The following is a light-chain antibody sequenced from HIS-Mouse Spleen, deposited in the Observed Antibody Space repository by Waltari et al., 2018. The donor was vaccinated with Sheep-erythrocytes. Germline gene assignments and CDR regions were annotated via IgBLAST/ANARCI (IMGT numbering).Light chain of an antibody. CDR2: DAS. V-gene: IGKV3-11*01. CDR3: QQRSNWYT. Sequence: IVLTQSPATLSLSPGERATLSCRASQCVSSYLAWYQQKPGQAPRLLIYDASNRATGIPARFSGSGSGTDFTLTISSLEPEDFAVYYCQQRSNWYTFGQGTKLEIK. J-gene: IGKJ2*01. CDR1: QCVSSY.